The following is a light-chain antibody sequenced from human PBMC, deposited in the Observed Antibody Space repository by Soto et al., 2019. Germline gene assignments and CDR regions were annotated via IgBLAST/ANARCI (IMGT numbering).Light chain of an antibody. CDR1: QGISSW. Sequence: DIQMTQSPSSVSASVGDRVTITCRASQGISSWLAWYQQKPRKAPNLLIYAASSLQSGVPSRFSGSGSGTAFTLTLPSLHPEDFATYYRQQPHSSPFTFGPGTKVDIK. J-gene: IGKJ3*01. V-gene: IGKV1-12*01. CDR3: QQPHSSPFT. CDR2: AAS.